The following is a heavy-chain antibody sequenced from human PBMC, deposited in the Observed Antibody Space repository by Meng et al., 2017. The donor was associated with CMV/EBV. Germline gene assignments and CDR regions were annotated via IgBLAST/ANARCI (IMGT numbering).Heavy chain of an antibody. CDR3: ARDSRSVVMTHFYDAFDI. V-gene: IGHV1-18*01. CDR1: GSTFTSYG. J-gene: IGHJ3*02. Sequence: VKVSCKASGSTFTSYGISWVRQAPGQGLEWMGWISAYNGNTNYAQRLQGRVTMTTDTSTSTAYMELRSLRSDDTAVYYCARDSRSVVMTHFYDAFDIWGQGTMVTVSS. D-gene: IGHD3-22*01. CDR2: ISAYNGNT.